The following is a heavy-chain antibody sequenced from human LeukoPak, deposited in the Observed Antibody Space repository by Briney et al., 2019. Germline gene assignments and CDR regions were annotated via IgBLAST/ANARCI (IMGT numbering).Heavy chain of an antibody. CDR2: ISGSGGST. J-gene: IGHJ4*02. CDR1: GFTFSSYA. Sequence: PGGSLRLSCAAPGFTFSSYAMSWVRQAPGKGLEWVSAISGSGGSTYYADSVKGRFTISRDSSKNTLYLQMNSLRAEDTAVYYCAKDEYGSGRYDYWGQGTLVTVSS. CDR3: AKDEYGSGRYDY. D-gene: IGHD3-10*01. V-gene: IGHV3-23*01.